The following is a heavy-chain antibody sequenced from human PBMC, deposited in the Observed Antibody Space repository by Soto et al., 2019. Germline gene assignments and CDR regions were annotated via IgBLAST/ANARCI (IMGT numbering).Heavy chain of an antibody. CDR2: MKPHSGNI. CDR3: VRGKFWFDT. J-gene: IGHJ5*02. V-gene: IGHV1-8*01. CDR1: GYTFTSYD. Sequence: QEQLVQSGAEVRKPGASVKVSCKASGYTFTSYDINWVRQATGQGLEWMGWMKPHSGNIGYAQKFQGRVTMTRNTSITTAYMELSSLTSEDTAVYYCVRGKFWFDTLGQGTLVTVSS.